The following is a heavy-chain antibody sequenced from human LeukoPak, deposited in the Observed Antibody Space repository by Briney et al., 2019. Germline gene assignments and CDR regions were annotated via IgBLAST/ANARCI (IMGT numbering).Heavy chain of an antibody. J-gene: IGHJ5*02. V-gene: IGHV3-74*01. CDR2: INSDGSST. CDR3: ATDLIHYYASGAKT. CDR1: GFTFSSYW. Sequence: GGSLRLSCAASGFTFSSYWMHWVRQAPGKGLVWVSRINSDGSSTSYADSVKGRFTISRDNAKNSLSLQMNSLRAEDTAVYYCATDLIHYYASGAKTWGQGTLVTVSS. D-gene: IGHD3-10*01.